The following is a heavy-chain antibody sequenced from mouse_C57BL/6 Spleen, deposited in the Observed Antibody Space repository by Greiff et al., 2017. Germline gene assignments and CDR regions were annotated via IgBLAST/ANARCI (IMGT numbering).Heavy chain of an antibody. CDR1: GFTFSDYY. J-gene: IGHJ4*01. Sequence: EVKLVESEGGLVQPGSSMKLSCTASGFTFSDYYMAWVRQVPEKGLEWVANINYDGSSTYYLDSLKSRFIISRDNAKNILYLQMSSLKSEDTATYYCAREGSSYDAMDYWGQGTSVTVSS. D-gene: IGHD1-1*01. CDR3: AREGSSYDAMDY. CDR2: INYDGSST. V-gene: IGHV5-16*01.